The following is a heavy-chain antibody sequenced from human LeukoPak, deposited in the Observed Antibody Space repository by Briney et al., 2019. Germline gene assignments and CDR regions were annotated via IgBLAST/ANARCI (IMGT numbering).Heavy chain of an antibody. CDR1: GFTFDDYA. J-gene: IGHJ4*02. CDR2: ISWNSGSI. CDR3: AKDQYCSSTSCHGGFDY. V-gene: IGHV3-9*03. Sequence: TGRSLRLSCAASGFTFDDYAMHWVRQAPGKGLEWVSGISWNSGSIGYADSVKGRFTISRDNAKNSLYLQMNSLRAEDMALYYCAKDQYCSSTSCHGGFDYWGPGTLVTVSS. D-gene: IGHD2-2*01.